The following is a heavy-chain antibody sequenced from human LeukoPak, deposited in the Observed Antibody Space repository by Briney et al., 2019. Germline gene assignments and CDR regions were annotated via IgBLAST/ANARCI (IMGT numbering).Heavy chain of an antibody. CDR2: ISNNGGST. CDR1: GFTFSNYA. V-gene: IGHV3-23*01. Sequence: PGGSLRLSCAATGFTFSNYATSWVRQAPGRGLEGVSAISNNGGSTYDADSMKGRFTISRDNSKNTLHLQMNSLRAEDTAVYHCARQLGYCSDGSCYFDYWGQGTLVTVSS. D-gene: IGHD2-15*01. CDR3: ARQLGYCSDGSCYFDY. J-gene: IGHJ4*02.